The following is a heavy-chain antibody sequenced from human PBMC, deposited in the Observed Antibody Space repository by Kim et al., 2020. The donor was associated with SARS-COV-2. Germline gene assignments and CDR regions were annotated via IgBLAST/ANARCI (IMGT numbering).Heavy chain of an antibody. CDR1: GFTVNNNY. J-gene: IGHJ5*02. Sequence: GGSLRLSCAASGFTVNNNYMNWVRQAPGKGLEWVSSLYSGGNTYYADSVKGRFTISRDDSKNTLYLQMSSLRPEDTAVYYCARDDSGRPNFFDPWGQGTL. CDR3: ARDDSGRPNFFDP. CDR2: LYSGGNT. V-gene: IGHV3-66*01. D-gene: IGHD1-26*01.